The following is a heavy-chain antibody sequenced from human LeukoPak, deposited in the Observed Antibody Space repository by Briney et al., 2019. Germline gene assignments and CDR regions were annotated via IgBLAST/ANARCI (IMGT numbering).Heavy chain of an antibody. Sequence: PGGSLRLSCAASGFTFSSYEMNWVRQAPGKGLGWVSYITGSGTTIYYADSVKGRFTISRDNARNSLYLQMNSLRAEDTAVYYCAREGINRNSFYFYGMDVWGQGTTVTVSS. V-gene: IGHV3-48*03. CDR1: GFTFSSYE. J-gene: IGHJ6*02. D-gene: IGHD2/OR15-2a*01. CDR3: AREGINRNSFYFYGMDV. CDR2: ITGSGTTI.